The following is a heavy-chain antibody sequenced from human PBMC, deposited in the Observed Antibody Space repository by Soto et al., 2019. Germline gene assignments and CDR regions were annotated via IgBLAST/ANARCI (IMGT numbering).Heavy chain of an antibody. CDR2: IAPGNGNT. J-gene: IGHJ4*02. CDR3: AKGSRMWTPDS. CDR1: GYTFTDYA. D-gene: IGHD2-21*01. Sequence: QVQLVQSGAEVKKPGASVKVFCKASGYTFTDYAIHWVRQAPGQRLELMGWIAPGNGNTKYSQNFQGRVTITRDTSATTDYMELCSLRSEDTAVYYCAKGSRMWTPDSWGQGTLVTVSS. V-gene: IGHV1-3*01.